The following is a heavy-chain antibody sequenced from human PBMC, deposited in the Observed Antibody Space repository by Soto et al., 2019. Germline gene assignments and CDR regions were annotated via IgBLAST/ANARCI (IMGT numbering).Heavy chain of an antibody. J-gene: IGHJ3*02. D-gene: IGHD6-19*01. CDR2: IYYSGST. Sequence: SETLSLTCTVSGGSISSYYWSWIRQPPGKGLEWIGYIYYSGSTNYNPSLKSRVTISVDTSKNQFSLKLSSVTAADTAFFYCARRKKGQWLVPGAFDIWGQGTMVTVSS. CDR1: GGSISSYY. CDR3: ARRKKGQWLVPGAFDI. V-gene: IGHV4-59*08.